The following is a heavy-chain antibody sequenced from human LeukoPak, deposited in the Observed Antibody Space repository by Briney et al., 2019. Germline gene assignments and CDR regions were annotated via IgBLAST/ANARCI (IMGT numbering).Heavy chain of an antibody. CDR2: ISSSSSYI. CDR1: GFTFSSYS. J-gene: IGHJ6*03. V-gene: IGHV3-21*01. D-gene: IGHD6-13*01. CDR3: ATGYSSSWPYYYYMDV. Sequence: PGGSLRLSCAASGFTFSSYSMNWVRQAPGKGLEWVSSISSSSSYIYYADSVKGRFTISRDNAKNSLYLQMNSLRAEDTAVYYCATGYSSSWPYYYYMDVWGKGTTVTVSS.